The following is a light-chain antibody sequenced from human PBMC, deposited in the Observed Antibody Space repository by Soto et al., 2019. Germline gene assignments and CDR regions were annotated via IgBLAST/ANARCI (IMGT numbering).Light chain of an antibody. J-gene: IGLJ1*01. Sequence: QSVLTQPPSVSGAPGQRVTISCTGSSSKIGGGYDVHWYQQLPGTAPKLLIYGNSNRPSGVPDRFSGSKSGTSASLAITGLQDEDEAAYYCQSYDGGLYASYVFGTGTKLTVL. CDR2: GNS. CDR3: QSYDGGLYASYV. V-gene: IGLV1-40*01. CDR1: SSKIGGGYD.